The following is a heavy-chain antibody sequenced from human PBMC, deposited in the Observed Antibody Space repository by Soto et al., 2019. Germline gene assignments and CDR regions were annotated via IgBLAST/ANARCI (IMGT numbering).Heavy chain of an antibody. J-gene: IGHJ5*02. CDR2: ISAYNGDT. D-gene: IGHD6-13*01. V-gene: IGHV1-18*01. Sequence: QVQLVQSGPEVKKAGASVKVSCKASGYNFISYGINWVRQAPGQGLEWMGWISAYNGDTNYAQSLQGRVTMTTDTSTTTAYMERRSLRSDDTAIYYCARERYGREVWFEPWGQGTLVTVSS. CDR3: ARERYGREVWFEP. CDR1: GYNFISYG.